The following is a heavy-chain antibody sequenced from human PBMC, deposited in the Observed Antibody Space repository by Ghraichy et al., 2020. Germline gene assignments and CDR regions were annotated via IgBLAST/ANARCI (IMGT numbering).Heavy chain of an antibody. CDR2: ITADGARA. V-gene: IGHV3-64D*09. J-gene: IGHJ5*02. CDR3: SLNCGGDCFTLDP. D-gene: IGHD2-21*01. Sequence: GSLRLSCSASGFTFSRYSMHWARQAPGKRLEYVSSITADGARAYYADSVRDRFTISRDNSKNILYLQMSRLRPEDTAVYYCSLNCGGDCFTLDPWGQGTLVTVSS. CDR1: GFTFSRYS.